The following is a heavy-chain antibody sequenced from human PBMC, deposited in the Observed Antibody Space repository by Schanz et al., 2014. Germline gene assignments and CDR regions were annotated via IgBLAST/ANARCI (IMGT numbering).Heavy chain of an antibody. J-gene: IGHJ4*02. CDR1: EFTFSSYK. V-gene: IGHV3-21*01. CDR2: ISSSGSYI. CDR3: ARDSRPNYDFLTAYYSIDY. D-gene: IGHD3-9*01. Sequence: EVQLVESGGGFVQPGGSLGLSCEASEFTFSSYKMNWVRQAPGKGLEWVSSISSSGSYIHYADSVKGRFTISRDNAKNTLYLQMNSLRAEDTAVYYCARDSRPNYDFLTAYYSIDYWGQGTLVTVSS.